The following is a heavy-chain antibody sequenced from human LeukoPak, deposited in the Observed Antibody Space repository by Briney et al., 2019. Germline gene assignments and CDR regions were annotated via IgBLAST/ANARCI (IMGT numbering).Heavy chain of an antibody. J-gene: IGHJ5*02. V-gene: IGHV3-23*01. CDR3: VTYRQVMLPFEA. CDR1: GFTFGTFA. Sequence: SGGSLRLSCAASGFTFGTFAMLWVRQPRGKGLEWVSSIFPSGGEIHYADSVRGRFTISRDNSKSTLSLQMNSLRAEDTAIYYCVTYRQVMLPFEAWGQGTLVTVSS. CDR2: IFPSGGEI. D-gene: IGHD5-18*01.